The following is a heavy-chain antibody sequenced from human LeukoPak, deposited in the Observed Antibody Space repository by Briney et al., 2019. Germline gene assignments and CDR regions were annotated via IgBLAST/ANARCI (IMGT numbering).Heavy chain of an antibody. CDR2: IRSKAYGGTA. CDR3: TRSVAAAGNRHFDS. Sequence: GGSLRLSCTASGFTLGDYVMSWVRQAPGKGLECVGFIRSKAYGGTAEYAASVKGRVTISRDDHKSIAYLQMNSLKTEDTAVYYCTRSVAAAGNRHFDSWGQGTLVTVSS. CDR1: GFTLGDYV. J-gene: IGHJ4*02. D-gene: IGHD6-13*01. V-gene: IGHV3-49*04.